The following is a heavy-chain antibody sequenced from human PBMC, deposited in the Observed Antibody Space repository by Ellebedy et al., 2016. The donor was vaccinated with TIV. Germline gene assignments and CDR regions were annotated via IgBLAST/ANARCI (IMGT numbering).Heavy chain of an antibody. CDR1: GFTFSSYA. V-gene: IGHV3-23*01. CDR2: ISGSGGST. J-gene: IGHJ4*02. D-gene: IGHD3-9*01. Sequence: PGGSLRLSCAASGFTFSSYAMSWVRQAPGKGLEWVSAISGSGGSTYYADSVKGRLTISRDNSKNTLYLQMNSLRAEDTAVYYCAKVAEDYDILTGYDYWGQGTLVTVSS. CDR3: AKVAEDYDILTGYDY.